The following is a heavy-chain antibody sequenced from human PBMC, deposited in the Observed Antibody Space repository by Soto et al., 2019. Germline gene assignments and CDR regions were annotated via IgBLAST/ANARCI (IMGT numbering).Heavy chain of an antibody. CDR1: RYSFSGYY. J-gene: IGHJ3*01. CDR2: INSNLGGT. Sequence: QEQLEQSGAEVKNPGASVMVSCKASRYSFSGYYFHWVRQAPGQGPEWMGWINSNLGGTNYAKRFQGRVAMSRDTSTKTVDMELSSLRSDDTAVYFCARTPSVGATTVILGDDAFDLWGQGTLITVSS. CDR3: ARTPSVGATTVILGDDAFDL. V-gene: IGHV1-2*02. D-gene: IGHD3-22*01.